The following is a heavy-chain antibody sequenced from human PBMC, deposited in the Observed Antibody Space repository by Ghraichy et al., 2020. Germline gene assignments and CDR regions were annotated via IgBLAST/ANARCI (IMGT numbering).Heavy chain of an antibody. CDR3: ARESNYDYVWGSYRAVDY. J-gene: IGHJ4*02. V-gene: IGHV4-31*03. CDR2: IYYSGST. Sequence: SETLSLTCTVSGGSISSGGYYWSWIRQHPGKGLEWIGYIYYSGSTYYNPSLKSRVTISVDTSKNQFSLKLSSVTAADTAVYYCARESNYDYVWGSYRAVDYWGQGTLVTVSS. D-gene: IGHD3-16*02. CDR1: GGSISSGGYY.